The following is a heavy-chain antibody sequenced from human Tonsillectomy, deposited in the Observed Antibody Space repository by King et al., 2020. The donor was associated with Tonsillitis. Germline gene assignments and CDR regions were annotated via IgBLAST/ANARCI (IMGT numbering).Heavy chain of an antibody. CDR3: ARDFAVIWRAFYY. J-gene: IGHJ4*02. V-gene: IGHV3-30*04. D-gene: IGHD3-16*01. Sequence: VQLVESGGGVVQPGRSLRLSCAASGFTFSSYAMHWVRQAPGKGLEWVAVISYDGSNKYYADSVKGRFTISRDNSKNTLYLQMNSLRAEDTAVYYCARDFAVIWRAFYYWGQGTLVTVSS. CDR2: ISYDGSNK. CDR1: GFTFSSYA.